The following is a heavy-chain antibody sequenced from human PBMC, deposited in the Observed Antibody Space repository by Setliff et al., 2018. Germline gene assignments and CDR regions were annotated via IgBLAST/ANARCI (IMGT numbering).Heavy chain of an antibody. CDR2: IYHSGST. J-gene: IGHJ4*02. D-gene: IGHD6-19*01. V-gene: IGHV4-38-2*02. Sequence: SETLSLTCNVSGDSISSTYHWGWIRQSPGKGLEWIGTIYHSGSTYYNPSLNSRLTISVDTSKNQFSLRLSSVTAADTAVYYCAREGEAGNFDYWGQGTLVTVSS. CDR3: AREGEAGNFDY. CDR1: GDSISSTYH.